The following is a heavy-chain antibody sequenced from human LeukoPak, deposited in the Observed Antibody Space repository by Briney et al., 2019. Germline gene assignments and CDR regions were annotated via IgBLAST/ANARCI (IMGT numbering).Heavy chain of an antibody. D-gene: IGHD2-2*02. CDR3: ARDQATAIHSTHYYYVDV. CDR2: IYTSGST. Sequence: SETLSLTCTVSGGSISNYYWSWIRQPAGKGLEWIGRIYTSGSTNYNPSLKSRVTISVDKSKNQFSLKLSSVTAADTAVYYCARDQATAIHSTHYYYVDVWGQGTLVTVSS. V-gene: IGHV4-4*07. J-gene: IGHJ4*02. CDR1: GGSISNYY.